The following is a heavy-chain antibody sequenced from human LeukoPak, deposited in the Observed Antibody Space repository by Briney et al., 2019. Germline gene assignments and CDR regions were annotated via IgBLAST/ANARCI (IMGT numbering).Heavy chain of an antibody. CDR1: GFTFSNYA. D-gene: IGHD6-6*01. CDR3: AKGGGDSSSSRRYFDY. CDR2: ISGSGGYT. J-gene: IGHJ4*02. Sequence: GGSLRLSCAASGFTFSNYAMSWVRQAPGKGLEWVSAISGSGGYTYYADSVKGRFTISRDNSKNTLYLQMNNLRAEDTAVYYCAKGGGDSSSSRRYFDYWGQGTLVTVSS. V-gene: IGHV3-23*01.